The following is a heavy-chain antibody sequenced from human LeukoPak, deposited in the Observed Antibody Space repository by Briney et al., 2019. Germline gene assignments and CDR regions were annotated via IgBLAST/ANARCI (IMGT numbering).Heavy chain of an antibody. J-gene: IGHJ3*02. CDR2: IYTSGST. CDR3: ARVNEWLGRDAFDI. V-gene: IGHV4-4*07. Sequence: SETLSLTCTVSGGSISSYYWNWIRQPAGKGLEWIGRIYTSGSTNYNPSLKSRVTMSIDTSKNQFARKLSSVTAADTGVYYCARVNEWLGRDAFDIWGQGTMVTVSS. D-gene: IGHD3-3*01. CDR1: GGSISSYY.